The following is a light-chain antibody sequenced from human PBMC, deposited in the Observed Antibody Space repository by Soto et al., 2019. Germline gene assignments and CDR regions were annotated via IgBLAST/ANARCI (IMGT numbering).Light chain of an antibody. Sequence: QSVLTQPPSVSAAPGQRVIISCSGSASNIGNKSVSWYQQLPGAAPKLLIYDDNNRPSGIPDRFSGSKSGTSATLGITGLQTGDEADYYCGTWDTSLPACVFGPGTKLTVL. CDR3: GTWDTSLPACV. J-gene: IGLJ1*01. CDR2: DDN. CDR1: ASNIGNKS. V-gene: IGLV1-51*01.